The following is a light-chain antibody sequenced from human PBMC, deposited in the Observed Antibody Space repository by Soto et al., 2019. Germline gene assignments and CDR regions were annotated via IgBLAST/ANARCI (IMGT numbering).Light chain of an antibody. CDR3: PLTSFPPST. V-gene: IGKV1-39*01. J-gene: IGKJ1*01. CDR2: AAS. Sequence: LSTLSATNGDRGTXXCLACQLITSWFAWYQQIPGNAPKLLFYAASSLQSGVPSRFSGSGSGTDFPLTISCLQPEDFAPYYCPLTSFPPSTVAQGTIVDI. CDR1: QLITSW.